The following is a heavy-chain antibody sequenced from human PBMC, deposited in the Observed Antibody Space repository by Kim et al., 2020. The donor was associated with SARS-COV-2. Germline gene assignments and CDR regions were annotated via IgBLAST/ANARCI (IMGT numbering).Heavy chain of an antibody. Sequence: SETLSLTCTVSGGSISRYYWSWIRQPAGKGLEWIGRIYTSGSTNYNPSLKSRVTMSVDTSKNQFSLKLSSVTAADTAVYYCAREGPSCSSWFKICSARFDPWGQGTLVTVSS. J-gene: IGHJ5*02. CDR2: IYTSGST. V-gene: IGHV4-4*07. CDR3: AREGPSCSSWFKICSARFDP. CDR1: GGSISRYY. D-gene: IGHD6-13*01.